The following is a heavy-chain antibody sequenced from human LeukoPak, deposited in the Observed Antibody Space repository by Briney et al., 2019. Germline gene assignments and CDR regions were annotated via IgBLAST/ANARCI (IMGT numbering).Heavy chain of an antibody. CDR2: INHSGST. V-gene: IGHV4-34*01. CDR3: ARVDYGDYAAPFDY. J-gene: IGHJ4*02. CDR1: GGSFSGYY. Sequence: SETLSLTCAVYGGSFSGYYWSWIRQPPGKGLEWIGEINHSGSTNYNPSLKSRVTISVDTSKNQFSLKLSSVTAADTAMYYCARVDYGDYAAPFDYWGQGTLVTVSS. D-gene: IGHD4-17*01.